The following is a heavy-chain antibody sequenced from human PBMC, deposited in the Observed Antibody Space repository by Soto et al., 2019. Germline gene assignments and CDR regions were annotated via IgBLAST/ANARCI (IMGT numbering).Heavy chain of an antibody. CDR2: ISGSGGST. J-gene: IGHJ4*02. Sequence: PGGSLRLSCAASGFTFSSYAMSWVRQAPGKGLEWVSAISGSGGSTYYADSVKGRFTISRDNSKNTLYLQMNSLRAEDTAVYYCAGLPRYYDSSMVSDYWGQGTLVTVSA. D-gene: IGHD3-22*01. V-gene: IGHV3-23*01. CDR3: AGLPRYYDSSMVSDY. CDR1: GFTFSSYA.